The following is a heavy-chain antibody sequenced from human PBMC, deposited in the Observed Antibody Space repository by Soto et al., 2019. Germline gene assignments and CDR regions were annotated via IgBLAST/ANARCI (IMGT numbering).Heavy chain of an antibody. J-gene: IGHJ5*02. CDR1: GGSFSGYY. Sequence: SETLSLTCAVYGGSFSGYYWSWIRQPPGKGLEWIGEINHSGSTNYNPSLKSRVTISVDTSKNQFSLKLSSVTAADTAVYYCGLRSSSWYGGWFDPWGQGTLVTVSS. CDR2: INHSGST. CDR3: GLRSSSWYGGWFDP. V-gene: IGHV4-34*01. D-gene: IGHD6-13*01.